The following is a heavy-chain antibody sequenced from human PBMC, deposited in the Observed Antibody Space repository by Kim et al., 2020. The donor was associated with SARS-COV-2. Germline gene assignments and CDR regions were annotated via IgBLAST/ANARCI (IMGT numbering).Heavy chain of an antibody. CDR2: ISGSGGST. CDR1: GFTFSSYA. Sequence: GGSLRLSCAASGFTFSSYAMSWVRQAPGKGLEWVSAISGSGGSTYYADSVKGRFTISRDNSKNTLYLQMNSLRAEDTAVYYCAKPLTPAGYSSSWYEFWYFDLWGRGTLVTVSS. J-gene: IGHJ2*01. CDR3: AKPLTPAGYSSSWYEFWYFDL. D-gene: IGHD6-13*01. V-gene: IGHV3-23*01.